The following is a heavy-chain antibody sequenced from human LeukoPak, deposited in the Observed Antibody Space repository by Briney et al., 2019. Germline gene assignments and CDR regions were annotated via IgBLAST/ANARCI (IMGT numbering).Heavy chain of an antibody. CDR2: IYSGGST. J-gene: IGHJ4*02. V-gene: IGHV3-53*01. D-gene: IGHD5-24*01. CDR1: GFTFSDYY. CDR3: ARDTPRWGLDY. Sequence: GGSLRLSCAASGFTFSDYYMSWTRQAPGKGLEWVSVIYSGGSTYYADSVKGRFTISRDNSKNTPYLQMNSLRAEDTAVYYCARDTPRWGLDYWGQGTLVTVSS.